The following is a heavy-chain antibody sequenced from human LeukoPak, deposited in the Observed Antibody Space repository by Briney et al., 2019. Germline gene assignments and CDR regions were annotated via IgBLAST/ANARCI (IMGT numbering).Heavy chain of an antibody. CDR3: ARVGGGESMDV. CDR1: GGSISSGGYS. Sequence: SETLSLTCAVSGGSISSGGYSWSWIRQPPGRGLEWIGYIYHSGGTYYNPSLKSRVTISVDRSKNQFSLKLSSVTAADTAVYYWARVGGGESMDVWGKGTTVTVSS. CDR2: IYHSGGT. D-gene: IGHD3-16*01. J-gene: IGHJ6*03. V-gene: IGHV4-30-2*01.